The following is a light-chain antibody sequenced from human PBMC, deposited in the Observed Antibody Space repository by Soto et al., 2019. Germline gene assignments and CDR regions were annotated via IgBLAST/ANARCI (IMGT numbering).Light chain of an antibody. J-gene: IGKJ2*01. CDR1: QRVSSN. CDR3: QLYNNWLMYT. Sequence: EIVMTQSPATLSVSPGERATLSCRASQRVSSNLACYQQKPGQAPRRLIYGASTRATGIPARFSGSGSGTEFTLTISSLQSEDFAVYYCQLYNNWLMYTFGQGTKLEIK. V-gene: IGKV3-15*01. CDR2: GAS.